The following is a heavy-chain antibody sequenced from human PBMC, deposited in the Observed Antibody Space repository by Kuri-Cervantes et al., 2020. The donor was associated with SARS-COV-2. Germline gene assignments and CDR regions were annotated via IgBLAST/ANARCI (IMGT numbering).Heavy chain of an antibody. CDR1: GFTFSSYA. CDR3: ANSLIWLETGFDY. D-gene: IGHD6-19*01. J-gene: IGHJ4*02. V-gene: IGHV3-30-3*01. CDR2: ISYDGNNK. Sequence: GGSLRLSCAASGFTFSSYAMHWVRQALGKGLEWVTVISYDGNNKYYADSVKGRFTISRDNSKNTLYLQMNSLRAEDTAVYYCANSLIWLETGFDYWGQGTLVTVSS.